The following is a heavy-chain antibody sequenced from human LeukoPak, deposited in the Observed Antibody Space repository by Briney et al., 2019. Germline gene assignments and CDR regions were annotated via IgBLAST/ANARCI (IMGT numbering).Heavy chain of an antibody. Sequence: GPSVKVSCKASGYTFASYYMHWVRQAPGQGLEWMGIINPSGGSTSYAQKFQGRVTMTRDTSTSTVYMELSSLRSEDTAVYYCAREYYSSSRYPYYYYMDVWGKGTTVTISS. D-gene: IGHD6-13*01. V-gene: IGHV1-46*01. CDR2: INPSGGST. CDR1: GYTFASYY. J-gene: IGHJ6*03. CDR3: AREYYSSSRYPYYYYMDV.